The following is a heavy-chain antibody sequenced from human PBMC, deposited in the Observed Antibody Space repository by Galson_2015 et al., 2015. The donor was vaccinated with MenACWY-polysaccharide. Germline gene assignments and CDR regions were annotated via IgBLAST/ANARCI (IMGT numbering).Heavy chain of an antibody. V-gene: IGHV3-64*02. J-gene: IGHJ4*02. Sequence: GLEYVSAISSNGGSTYYGDSVKGRFTISRDNSKNTLYLQMGSLRAEDMAVYYCARGGCSSTSCYPDTYFDYWGQGTLVTVSS. CDR3: ARGGCSSTSCYPDTYFDY. D-gene: IGHD2-2*01. CDR2: ISSNGGST.